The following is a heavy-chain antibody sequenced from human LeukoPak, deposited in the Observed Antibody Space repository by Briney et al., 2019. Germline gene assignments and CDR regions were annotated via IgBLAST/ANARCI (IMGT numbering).Heavy chain of an antibody. Sequence: ASVKVSCKASGYTFTGYYMHWVRQAPGQGLEWMGWINPNSGGTNYAQKFQGRVTMTRDTSISTAYMELSRLRSDDTAVYYCARGLRFLEWLPRKGDYFDYWGQGTLVTVSS. CDR2: INPNSGGT. CDR3: ARGLRFLEWLPRKGDYFDY. CDR1: GYTFTGYY. V-gene: IGHV1-2*02. J-gene: IGHJ4*02. D-gene: IGHD3-3*01.